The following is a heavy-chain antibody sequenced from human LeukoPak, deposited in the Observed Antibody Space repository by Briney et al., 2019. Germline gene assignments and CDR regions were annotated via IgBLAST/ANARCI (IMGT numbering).Heavy chain of an antibody. CDR1: GGSFSGYY. CDR2: INHSGST. V-gene: IGHV4-34*01. CDR3: ASLDYGDYVERMAY. J-gene: IGHJ4*02. D-gene: IGHD4-17*01. Sequence: SETLSLTCAVYGGSFSGYYWSWIRQPPGKGLEWIGEINHSGSTNYNPSLKSRVTISVDTSKNQFSLKLSSVTAADTAVYYCASLDYGDYVERMAYWGQGALVTVSS.